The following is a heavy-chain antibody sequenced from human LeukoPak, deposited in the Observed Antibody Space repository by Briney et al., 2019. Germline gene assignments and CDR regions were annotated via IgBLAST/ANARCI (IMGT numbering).Heavy chain of an antibody. D-gene: IGHD6-19*01. J-gene: IGHJ3*02. CDR1: GFTFSSYA. V-gene: IGHV3-23*01. CDR3: AKDFRSGWYWDAFAI. CDR2: ISGSGGST. Sequence: GGALRLSCAASGFTFSSYAMSWGRQAPGKGRGWVSAISGSGGSTYYADSVTGRSTISRDTSKNTLYLQMNSLRAEDTAVYYCAKDFRSGWYWDAFAIWGQGTMVTVSS.